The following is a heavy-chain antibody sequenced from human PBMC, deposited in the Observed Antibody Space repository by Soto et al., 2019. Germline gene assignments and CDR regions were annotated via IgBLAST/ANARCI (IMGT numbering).Heavy chain of an antibody. CDR2: FDPEDGET. D-gene: IGHD3-9*01. Sequence: ASVKVSCKVSGYTLTELSMHWVLQAPGKGLEWMGGFDPEDGETIYAQKFQGRVTMTEDTSTDTAYMELSSLRSEDTAVYYCATRGPSLRYFDWLPYFDYWGQGTLVTVSS. J-gene: IGHJ4*02. CDR1: GYTLTELS. CDR3: ATRGPSLRYFDWLPYFDY. V-gene: IGHV1-24*01.